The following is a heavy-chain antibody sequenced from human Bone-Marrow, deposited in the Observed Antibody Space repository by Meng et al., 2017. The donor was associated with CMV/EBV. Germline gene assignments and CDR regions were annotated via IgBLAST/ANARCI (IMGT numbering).Heavy chain of an antibody. D-gene: IGHD2-2*02. CDR1: GYTFTGYY. Sequence: ASVKVSCKASGYTFTGYYMHWVRQAPGQGLEWMGWINPNSGGTNYAQKFQGRVTMTRDTSISTAYMELSRLRSDDTAVYYCARDIVVVPAAIPLRPYYGMDVWGQGNTVTVSS. CDR2: INPNSGGT. CDR3: ARDIVVVPAAIPLRPYYGMDV. J-gene: IGHJ6*02. V-gene: IGHV1-2*02.